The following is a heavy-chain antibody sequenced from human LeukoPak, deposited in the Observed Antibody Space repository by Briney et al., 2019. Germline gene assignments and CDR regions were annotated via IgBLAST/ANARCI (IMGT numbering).Heavy chain of an antibody. CDR3: ARLSYNHDSSGYYWYDP. Sequence: ASVNVSCKASGYTFTSYGISWVRQAPGQGLEWMGWISAYNGNTKYSQKFQGRVTMTTDTSTTTAYMELRSLRSDDTAVYYCARLSYNHDSSGYYWYDPWGQGTLVTVSS. CDR1: GYTFTSYG. D-gene: IGHD3-22*01. CDR2: ISAYNGNT. V-gene: IGHV1-18*01. J-gene: IGHJ5*02.